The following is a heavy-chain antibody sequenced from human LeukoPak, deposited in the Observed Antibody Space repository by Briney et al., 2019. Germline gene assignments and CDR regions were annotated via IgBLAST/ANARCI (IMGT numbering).Heavy chain of an antibody. CDR3: AREPLGCGGDCHFDY. V-gene: IGHV1-69*13. J-gene: IGHJ4*02. CDR2: IIPIYNPV. Sequence: SVKASCKTSGGTFSSYAFSWMRQAPGQGLEWVGRIIPIYNPVDYTQRFQGRVTITADEPTNTAYLELSSLRYDDTAVYYCAREPLGCGGDCHFDYWGQGTLVTVSS. D-gene: IGHD2-21*02. CDR1: GGTFSSYA.